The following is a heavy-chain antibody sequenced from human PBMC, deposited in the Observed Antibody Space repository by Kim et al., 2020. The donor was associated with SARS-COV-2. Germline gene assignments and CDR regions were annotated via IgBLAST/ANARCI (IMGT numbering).Heavy chain of an antibody. J-gene: IGHJ1*01. CDR1: GFTFSSYG. D-gene: IGHD2-2*01. CDR2: IWYDGSNK. CDR3: AGDRVGCSSTSCYEYFHH. Sequence: GGSLRLSCAASGFTFSSYGMHWVRQAPGKGLEWVAVIWYDGSNKYYADSVKGRFIISRDNSKNTLYLQMNSLRIEDTAMYYCAGDRVGCSSTSCYEYFHHWGQGTLVTVSS. V-gene: IGHV3-33*01.